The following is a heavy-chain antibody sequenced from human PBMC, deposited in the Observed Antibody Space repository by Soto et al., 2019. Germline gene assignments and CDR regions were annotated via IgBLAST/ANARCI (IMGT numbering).Heavy chain of an antibody. D-gene: IGHD2-21*01. CDR1: GFSFGDSY. CDR3: ANTIVAASGYYFDH. Sequence: QVQLVESGGGLVKPGGSLRLACAASGFSFGDSYMSWVRQAPGKGLEWLSDISGGSSYTNYADSVKGRFTISRDNAKRSLYLEMNSLRADDTAVYYCANTIVAASGYYFDHWGQGNVVTVSS. V-gene: IGHV3-11*06. J-gene: IGHJ4*02. CDR2: ISGGSSYT.